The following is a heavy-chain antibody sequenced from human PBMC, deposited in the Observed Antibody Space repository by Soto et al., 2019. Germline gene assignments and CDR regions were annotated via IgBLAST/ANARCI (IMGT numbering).Heavy chain of an antibody. CDR1: GGSISSYY. D-gene: IGHD3-10*01. V-gene: IGHV4-59*01. J-gene: IGHJ6*02. CDR2: IYYSGST. Sequence: KPSETLSLTCTVSGGSISSYYWNWIRQPPGKGLEWIGYIYYSGSTKYNPSLKSRVTISVDTSKNHFSLKLRSVTAADTAVYYCARDLGFREALYYGMDVWGQGTTVTVSS. CDR3: ARDLGFREALYYGMDV.